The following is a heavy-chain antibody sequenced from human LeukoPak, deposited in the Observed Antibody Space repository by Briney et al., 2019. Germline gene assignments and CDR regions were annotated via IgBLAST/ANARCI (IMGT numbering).Heavy chain of an antibody. J-gene: IGHJ4*02. Sequence: GGSLRLSCAASGFTFSSYAMSWVRQAPGKGLEWVSAISGSGGSTYYADSVKGRFTISRDNSKNTLYLQMNSLRAEDTAVYYCARTSRAYCGGDCPNALGYWGQGTLVTVSS. CDR1: GFTFSSYA. V-gene: IGHV3-23*01. CDR2: ISGSGGST. CDR3: ARTSRAYCGGDCPNALGY. D-gene: IGHD2-21*02.